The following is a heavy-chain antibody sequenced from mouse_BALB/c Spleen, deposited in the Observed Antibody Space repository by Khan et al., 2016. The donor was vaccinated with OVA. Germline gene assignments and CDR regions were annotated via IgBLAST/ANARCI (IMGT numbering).Heavy chain of an antibody. CDR3: AKGVWSYYYTLDY. J-gene: IGHJ4*01. CDR2: IWGGGTT. CDR1: GFSLSDYG. V-gene: IGHV2-6-5*01. Sequence: VQLQESGPGLVAPSQNLSITCTVSGFSLSDYGVSWIRQPPGKGLEWLGVIWGGGTTYYNSALTSRLSISKDNSKSQVFLKMSSLQSDDTAMYYCAKGVWSYYYTLDYWGQGTSVTVSS.